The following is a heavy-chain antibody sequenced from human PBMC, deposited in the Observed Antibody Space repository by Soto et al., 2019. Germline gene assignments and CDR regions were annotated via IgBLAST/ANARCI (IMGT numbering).Heavy chain of an antibody. V-gene: IGHV3-23*01. J-gene: IGHJ4*02. CDR2: ISGSGDST. CDR1: GFTFSSYA. D-gene: IGHD1-26*01. Sequence: EVQLLESGGALVQPGGSLRLSCEASGFTFSSYARRWVGQAPVKGLEWVSAISGSGDSTYYADSVKGRFTISRDNSKNTLYLQMNSLRAEDTAVYYCARRGSGSYYDYWGQGTLVTVSS. CDR3: ARRGSGSYYDY.